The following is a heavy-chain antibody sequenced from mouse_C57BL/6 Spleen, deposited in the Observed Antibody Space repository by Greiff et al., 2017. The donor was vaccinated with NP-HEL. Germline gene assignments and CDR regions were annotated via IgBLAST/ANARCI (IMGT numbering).Heavy chain of an antibody. D-gene: IGHD2-3*01. J-gene: IGHJ3*01. V-gene: IGHV1-82*01. CDR2: IYPGDGDT. Sequence: VQLQQSGPELVKPGASVKISCKASGYAFSSSWMNWVKQRPGKGLEWIGRIYPGDGDTNYNGKFKGKATLTADKSSSTAYMQRSSLTSEDSAVYFCARHYDGYSWFAYWGQGTLVTVSA. CDR1: GYAFSSSW. CDR3: ARHYDGYSWFAY.